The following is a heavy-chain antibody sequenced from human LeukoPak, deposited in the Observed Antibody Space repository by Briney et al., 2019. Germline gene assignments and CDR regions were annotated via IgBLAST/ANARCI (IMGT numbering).Heavy chain of an antibody. J-gene: IGHJ4*02. CDR2: ISGSGGST. D-gene: IGHD6-19*01. Sequence: PGGSLRLSCAAPGFTFSSYAMSWVRQAPGKGLEWVSAISGSGGSTYYADSVKGRFTISRDNSKNTLYLQMNSLRAEDTAVYYCAKGRFIAVAGTGDYWGQGTLVTVSS. V-gene: IGHV3-23*01. CDR1: GFTFSSYA. CDR3: AKGRFIAVAGTGDY.